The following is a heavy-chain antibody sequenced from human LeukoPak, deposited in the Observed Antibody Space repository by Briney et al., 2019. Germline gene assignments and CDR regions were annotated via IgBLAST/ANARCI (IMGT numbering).Heavy chain of an antibody. V-gene: IGHV1-18*01. Sequence: ASVKVSCKASGYSFVLYGISWVRQAPGEGPEWMGWISGSTGDTNYAQKFQGRVTMTADTSSSTAYMELTSLRSDDTAVYYCARVRRELLDYSFDYWGQGTLVTVSS. J-gene: IGHJ4*02. CDR2: ISGSTGDT. CDR3: ARVRRELLDYSFDY. D-gene: IGHD1-26*01. CDR1: GYSFVLYG.